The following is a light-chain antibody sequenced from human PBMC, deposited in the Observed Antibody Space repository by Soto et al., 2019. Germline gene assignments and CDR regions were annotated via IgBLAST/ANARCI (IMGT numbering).Light chain of an antibody. Sequence: DIQMTQSPSSLSASVGDRVTITCRASQIISSYLNWYQQKPGKAPKLLIYAASSLQSVVPSRFSGSRSGTDFTLTISSLQPEDCATYYCQHSYSTSWTFGKGNKVQIK. J-gene: IGKJ1*01. CDR3: QHSYSTSWT. CDR2: AAS. V-gene: IGKV1-39*01. CDR1: QIISSY.